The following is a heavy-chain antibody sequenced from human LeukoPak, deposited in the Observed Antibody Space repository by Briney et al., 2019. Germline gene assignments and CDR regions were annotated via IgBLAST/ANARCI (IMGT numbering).Heavy chain of an antibody. CDR3: AKGVITISRYYYYGMDV. CDR2: ISYDGSNK. D-gene: IGHD3-3*01. Sequence: PGGSLRLSCAASGFTFSSYGMHWVRQAPGKGLEWVAVISYDGSNKYYADSVKGRFTISRDNSKNTLYLQMNSLRAEDTAVYYCAKGVITISRYYYYGMDVWGQGTTVTVSS. CDR1: GFTFSSYG. V-gene: IGHV3-30*18. J-gene: IGHJ6*02.